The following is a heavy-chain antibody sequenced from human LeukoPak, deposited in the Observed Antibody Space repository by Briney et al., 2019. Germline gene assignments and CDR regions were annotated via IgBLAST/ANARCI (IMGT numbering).Heavy chain of an antibody. Sequence: PGGSLRLSCAASGFAFNTYPMTWVRQAPGKGLDWVSVISGAGRGATTFYADSVKGRFIISRDNSKNTLYLQMNSLRAEDTAVYYCASQITMIDYWGQGTLVTVSS. V-gene: IGHV3-23*01. CDR3: ASQITMIDY. D-gene: IGHD3-22*01. J-gene: IGHJ4*02. CDR1: GFAFNTYP. CDR2: ISGAGRGATT.